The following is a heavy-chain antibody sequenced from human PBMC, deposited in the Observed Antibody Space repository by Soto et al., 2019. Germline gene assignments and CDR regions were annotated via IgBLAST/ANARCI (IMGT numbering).Heavy chain of an antibody. D-gene: IGHD2-2*01. Sequence: LXLSCAASWFTFSAYAMHWVLHAPGKGLEWVTVISSDGSDKYYVDSVKGRFTISRDNAKNSLYLQMNSLRAEDTAVYYCARVGCSSTRCYLYWYFDLWGRGTLVTVSS. V-gene: IGHV3-33*05. J-gene: IGHJ2*01. CDR1: WFTFSAYA. CDR3: ARVGCSSTRCYLYWYFDL. CDR2: ISSDGSDK.